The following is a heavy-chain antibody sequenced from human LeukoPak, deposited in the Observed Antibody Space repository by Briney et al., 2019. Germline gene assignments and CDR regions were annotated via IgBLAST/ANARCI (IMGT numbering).Heavy chain of an antibody. CDR2: ISYDGSNK. D-gene: IGHD5-18*01. CDR3: AREARGYSYGNHLEYYGMDV. CDR1: GFTFSSYA. J-gene: IGHJ6*02. Sequence: GGSLRLSCAASGFTFSSYAMHWVRQAPGKGLEWVAVISYDGSNKYYADSVKGRFTISRDNSKNTLYLQMNSLRAEDTAVYYCAREARGYSYGNHLEYYGMDVWGQGTTVTVSS. V-gene: IGHV3-30-3*01.